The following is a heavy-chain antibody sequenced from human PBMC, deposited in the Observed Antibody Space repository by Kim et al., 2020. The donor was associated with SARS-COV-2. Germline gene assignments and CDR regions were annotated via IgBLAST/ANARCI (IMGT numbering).Heavy chain of an antibody. Sequence: GGSLRLSCVASGFTFSGYWMNWVRQAPGKGLEWVANIKQDGSETYYVDSVKGRFTISRDNAKNSLYLHMNSLRAEDTAVYYCARVRYSSSPGRSDYWGQGTPVTVSS. V-gene: IGHV3-7*01. CDR3: ARVRYSSSPGRSDY. J-gene: IGHJ4*02. CDR2: IKQDGSET. D-gene: IGHD6-6*01. CDR1: GFTFSGYW.